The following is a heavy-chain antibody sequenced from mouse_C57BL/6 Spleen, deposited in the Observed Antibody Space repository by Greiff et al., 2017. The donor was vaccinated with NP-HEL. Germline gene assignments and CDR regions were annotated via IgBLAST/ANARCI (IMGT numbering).Heavy chain of an antibody. CDR2: ISSGGSYT. Sequence: EVKLVESGGDLVKPGGSLRLSCAASGFTFSSYGMSWVRQTPDKRLEWVATISSGGSYTYYPDSVKGRFTISRDNAKNTLYLQMSSLKSEDTAMYYCARQDSSGVAYWGQGTRVTVSA. V-gene: IGHV5-6*01. CDR3: ARQDSSGVAY. D-gene: IGHD3-2*02. CDR1: GFTFSSYG. J-gene: IGHJ3*01.